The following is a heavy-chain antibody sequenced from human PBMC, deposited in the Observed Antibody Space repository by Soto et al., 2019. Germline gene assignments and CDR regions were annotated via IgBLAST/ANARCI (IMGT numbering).Heavy chain of an antibody. Sequence: SGGSLRLSCAVSGLTFRSVWMSWVRQAPGKGLEWVATINPDGSTTDHVDSVKGRFTVSRDNARNSLYLQMDSLRVEDTAVYFCARDRAYSSFDYWGQGTPVTVSS. CDR1: GLTFRSVW. J-gene: IGHJ4*02. V-gene: IGHV3-7*03. D-gene: IGHD4-4*01. CDR2: INPDGSTT. CDR3: ARDRAYSSFDY.